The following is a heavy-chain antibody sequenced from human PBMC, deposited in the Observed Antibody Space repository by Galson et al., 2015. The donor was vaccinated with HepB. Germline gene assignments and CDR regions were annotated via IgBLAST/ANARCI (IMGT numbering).Heavy chain of an antibody. CDR3: ARALAVAKPEYSQP. D-gene: IGHD6-19*01. CDR1: GGTFSSYS. V-gene: IGHV1-69*02. Sequence: SVKVSCKATGGTFSSYSFSWVRQAPGQGFEWMGRIIPILRMTNYAQKFRDRVNITADQSTNTANLEVSSLRSDDTAIYYCARALAVAKPEYSQPWGQGTLVTVSS. CDR2: IIPILRMT. J-gene: IGHJ1*01.